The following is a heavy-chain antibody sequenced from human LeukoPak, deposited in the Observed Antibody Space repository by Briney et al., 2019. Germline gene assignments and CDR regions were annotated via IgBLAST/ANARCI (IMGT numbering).Heavy chain of an antibody. D-gene: IGHD3-22*01. V-gene: IGHV3-74*01. CDR2: INPDGSTT. CDR1: GFTFNRYW. CDR3: ARVLSGSWDWFDP. J-gene: IGHJ5*02. Sequence: QAGESLRLSCAASGFTFNRYWIHWVRHAPGKGLEWVSRINPDGSTTTYADSVKGRFTLSRDNAENTVYLQMNSLRAEDTAVYYCARVLSGSWDWFDPWGQGTLVTVSS.